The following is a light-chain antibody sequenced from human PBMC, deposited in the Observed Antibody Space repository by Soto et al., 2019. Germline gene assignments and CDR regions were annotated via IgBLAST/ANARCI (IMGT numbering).Light chain of an antibody. CDR2: DVN. CDR3: CSDAGSSTSWV. J-gene: IGLJ3*02. V-gene: IGLV2-23*02. Sequence: QSALTQPASVSGSPGQSLTISCTGTSSDLGSYNLVSWYQQHPGKAPKLMIYDVNKRPSGVSNRFSASKSGNTASLTISGLQAEDEADYYCCSDAGSSTSWVFGGGTKLTVL. CDR1: SSDLGSYNL.